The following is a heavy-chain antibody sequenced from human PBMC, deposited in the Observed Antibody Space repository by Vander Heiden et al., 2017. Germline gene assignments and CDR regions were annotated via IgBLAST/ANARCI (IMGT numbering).Heavy chain of an antibody. Sequence: QVQLQQWGAGLLKPSETLSLTCAVHGGSFSGYYWSWIRQPPGKGLEWIGEINHSGSTNYNPSLKSRVTISVDTSKNQFSLKLSSVTAADTAVYYCARGPSIWYGYVGVDYWGQGTLVTVSS. J-gene: IGHJ4*02. D-gene: IGHD3-16*01. CDR1: GGSFSGYY. CDR2: INHSGST. CDR3: ARGPSIWYGYVGVDY. V-gene: IGHV4-34*01.